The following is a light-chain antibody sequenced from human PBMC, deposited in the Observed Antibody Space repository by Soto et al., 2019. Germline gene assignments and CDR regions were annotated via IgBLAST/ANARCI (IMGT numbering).Light chain of an antibody. CDR3: QSYDSSNREVV. J-gene: IGLJ2*01. Sequence: NFMLTQPHSVSESPGKTVTISCTRSSGSIASNYVQWYQQRPGSAPTTVIYEDNQRPSWVPDRFSGAIDSSSNSAALTISGLKTEDEADYSCQSYDSSNREVVFGGGTKLTVL. CDR1: SGSIASNY. CDR2: EDN. V-gene: IGLV6-57*04.